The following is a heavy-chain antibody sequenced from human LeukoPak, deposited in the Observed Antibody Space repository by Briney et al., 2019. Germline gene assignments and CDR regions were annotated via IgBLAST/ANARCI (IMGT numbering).Heavy chain of an antibody. V-gene: IGHV3-23*01. D-gene: IGHD3-3*01. Sequence: GGSLRLSCAASGFTFSSYAMSWVRQAPGKGLEWVSAISGSGGSTYYADSVKGRFTISRDNSKNTLYLQMNSLRAEDTAVYYCAKDHRDYDFWSGYSLEYFQHWGQGTLVTVSS. CDR3: AKDHRDYDFWSGYSLEYFQH. CDR2: ISGSGGST. J-gene: IGHJ1*01. CDR1: GFTFSSYA.